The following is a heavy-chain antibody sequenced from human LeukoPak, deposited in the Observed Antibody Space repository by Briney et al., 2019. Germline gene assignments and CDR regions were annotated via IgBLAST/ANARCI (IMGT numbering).Heavy chain of an antibody. J-gene: IGHJ4*02. CDR3: AREIEDSSSWYLPPYYFDY. CDR1: GGSISSYY. CDR2: IYYSGST. D-gene: IGHD6-13*01. Sequence: SETLSLTCTVSGGSISSYYWSWIRQPPGKGLEWIGYIYYSGSTNYNPSLKSRVTISVDTSKNQFSLKLSSVTAADTAVYYCAREIEDSSSWYLPPYYFDYWGQGTLVTVSS. V-gene: IGHV4-59*12.